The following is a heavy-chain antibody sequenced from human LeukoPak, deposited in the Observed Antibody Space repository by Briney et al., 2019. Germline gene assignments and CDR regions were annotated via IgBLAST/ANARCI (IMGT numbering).Heavy chain of an antibody. J-gene: IGHJ4*02. Sequence: PGGSLRLSCAASGFTFSSYGMHWVRQAPGKGLEWVAVISYDGSNKYYADSVKGRFTISRDNSKNMLYLQMNSLRAEDTAVYYCAKDRRISGYDQPDYWGQGTLVTVSS. V-gene: IGHV3-30*18. D-gene: IGHD5-12*01. CDR1: GFTFSSYG. CDR2: ISYDGSNK. CDR3: AKDRRISGYDQPDY.